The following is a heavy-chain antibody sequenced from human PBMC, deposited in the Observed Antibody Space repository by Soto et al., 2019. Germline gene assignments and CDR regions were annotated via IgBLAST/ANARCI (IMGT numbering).Heavy chain of an antibody. CDR1: GFTFSSYW. CDR3: ARFGKIWFGELVGWFDP. D-gene: IGHD3-10*01. CDR2: IKQDGSEK. V-gene: IGHV3-7*01. Sequence: EVQLVESGGGLVQPGGSLRLSCAASGFTFSSYWMSWVRQAPGKGLEWVANIKQDGSEKYYVDSVKGRFTISRDNAKNSLYLQMNSLRAEDTAVYYCARFGKIWFGELVGWFDPWGQGTLVTVSS. J-gene: IGHJ5*02.